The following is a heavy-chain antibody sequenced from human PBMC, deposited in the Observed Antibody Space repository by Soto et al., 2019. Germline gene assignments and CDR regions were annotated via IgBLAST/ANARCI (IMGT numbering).Heavy chain of an antibody. V-gene: IGHV3-23*01. J-gene: IGHJ3*02. D-gene: IGHD2-21*01. CDR2: VSDNGGSRGGT. Sequence: GGSLRLSCKASGFMFNNSAMTWVRQAPGQGLQWVASVSDNGGSRGGTYYADSVKGRFTIPRDNSKNTLYLQLDSLTGADTAVYYCARAKAVVIAALDIWGQGTMVTVSS. CDR1: GFMFNNSA. CDR3: ARAKAVVIAALDI.